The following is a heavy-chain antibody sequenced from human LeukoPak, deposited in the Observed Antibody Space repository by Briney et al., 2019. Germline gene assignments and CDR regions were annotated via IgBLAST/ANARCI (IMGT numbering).Heavy chain of an antibody. CDR3: ARSYYSFRLDS. J-gene: IGHJ4*02. CDR2: ICNTGTT. Sequence: SETLSLTCTVSGGSIGNYYWSWIRQPPGKGLEWIAFICNTGTTSYNPSLTSRVSISVDTSNNHLSLELTSVTAADTAVYYCARSYYSFRLDSWGQGTLVTVSS. D-gene: IGHD1-26*01. CDR1: GGSIGNYY. V-gene: IGHV4-59*01.